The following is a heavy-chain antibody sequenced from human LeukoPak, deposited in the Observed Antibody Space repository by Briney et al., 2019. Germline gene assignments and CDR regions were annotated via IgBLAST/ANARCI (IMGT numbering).Heavy chain of an antibody. CDR1: GYTFTGYY. Sequence: GASVKVSCKASGYTFTGYYMHWVRQAPGQGLEWMGWINPNSGGTNYAQKFQGRVTMTRDTSISTAYMELSRLRSDDTAVYYCARDSEYYDFWSGYYSPSNWFDPWGQGTLVTVSS. CDR3: ARDSEYYDFWSGYYSPSNWFDP. D-gene: IGHD3-3*01. J-gene: IGHJ5*02. V-gene: IGHV1-2*02. CDR2: INPNSGGT.